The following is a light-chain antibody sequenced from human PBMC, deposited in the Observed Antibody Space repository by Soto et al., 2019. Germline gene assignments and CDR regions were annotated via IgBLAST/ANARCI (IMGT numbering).Light chain of an antibody. J-gene: IGKJ1*01. V-gene: IGKV1-9*01. CDR3: QQIDSYPRT. Sequence: IQLTQSPSSLSASVGDRVTITCRAGQGISSSLAWYQQKPGKAPNLLISAASTLQTGVPSRFSGSGSGTDFAITISSLQPEDFATYYCQQIDSYPRTFGQGTKVEIK. CDR1: QGISSS. CDR2: AAS.